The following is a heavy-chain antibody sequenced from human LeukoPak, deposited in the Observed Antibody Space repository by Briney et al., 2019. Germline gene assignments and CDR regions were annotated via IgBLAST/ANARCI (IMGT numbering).Heavy chain of an antibody. D-gene: IGHD3-22*01. CDR3: AKDRYRDSSGYFSGENDY. Sequence: SCKASGYTFTGYYMHWVRQAPGKGLEWVAVISYDGSNKYYADSVKGRFTISRDNSKNTLYLQMNSLRAEDTAVYYCAKDRYRDSSGYFSGENDYWGQGTLVTVSS. V-gene: IGHV3-30*18. CDR1: GYTFTGYY. CDR2: ISYDGSNK. J-gene: IGHJ4*02.